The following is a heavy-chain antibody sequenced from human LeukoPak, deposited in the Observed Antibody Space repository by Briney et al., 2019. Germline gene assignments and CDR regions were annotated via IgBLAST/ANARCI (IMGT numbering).Heavy chain of an antibody. CDR1: GGSISSYL. CDR2: IYYSGST. D-gene: IGHD1-26*01. J-gene: IGHJ4*02. Sequence: PSETLSLTCTVSGGSISSYLWSWIRQPPGKGLEWIGYIYYSGSTNYNPSLKSRVTILVNTSKNQFSLKVSSVTAADTAVYYCARGQYSGSCFDNWGQGSLVTVSS. CDR3: ARGQYSGSCFDN. V-gene: IGHV4-59*01.